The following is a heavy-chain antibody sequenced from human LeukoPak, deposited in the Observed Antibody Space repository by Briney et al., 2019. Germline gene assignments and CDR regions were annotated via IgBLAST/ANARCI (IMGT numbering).Heavy chain of an antibody. J-gene: IGHJ4*02. V-gene: IGHV3-23*01. CDR3: ASPRLGYCSSITCYPFDY. CDR1: GFTFRSYG. Sequence: GGSLRLSCAASGFTFRSYGMSWVRQAPAKGLEWVSSVSGSGGSIFDADSVKGLFTISRDNSKNTLYLQMNSLRAEDTAVYYCASPRLGYCSSITCYPFDYWGQGTLVTVSS. D-gene: IGHD2-2*01. CDR2: VSGSGGSI.